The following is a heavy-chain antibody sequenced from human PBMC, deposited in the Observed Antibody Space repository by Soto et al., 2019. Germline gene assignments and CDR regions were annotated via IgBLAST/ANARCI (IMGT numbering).Heavy chain of an antibody. CDR3: TRDPTPVYSSSWYLH. CDR2: IRSKAYGGTT. J-gene: IGHJ4*02. V-gene: IGHV3-49*04. Sequence: GGSLRLSCTASGFTFGYYAMIWVRQAPGKGLEWVGFIRSKAYGGTTEYAASVKGRFTISRDDSKSIAYLQMNSLKTEDTAVYYCTRDPTPVYSSSWYLHWGQGTLVTVSS. D-gene: IGHD6-13*01. CDR1: GFTFGYYA.